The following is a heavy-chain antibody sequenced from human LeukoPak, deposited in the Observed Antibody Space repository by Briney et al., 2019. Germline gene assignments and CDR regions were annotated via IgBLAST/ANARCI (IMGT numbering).Heavy chain of an antibody. CDR3: ARASSSWYDNWFDP. Sequence: GASVKVSCKASGGTFSSYAISWVRQAPGQGLEWMGRITPILGIANYAQKFQGRVTITADKSTGTAYMELSSLRSEDTAVYYCARASSSWYDNWFDPWGQGTLVTVSS. D-gene: IGHD6-13*01. CDR2: ITPILGIA. CDR1: GGTFSSYA. J-gene: IGHJ5*02. V-gene: IGHV1-69*04.